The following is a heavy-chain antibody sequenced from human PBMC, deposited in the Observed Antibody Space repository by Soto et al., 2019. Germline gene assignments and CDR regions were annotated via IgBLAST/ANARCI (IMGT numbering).Heavy chain of an antibody. Sequence: QVQLVESGGGVVQPGRSLRLYCAASGFTFSSYAMHWVRQAPGKGLEWVAVISYDGSNKYYADSVKGRFTISRDNSKNTLYLQMNSLRAEDTAVYYCARDPWGYCSSTSCYGLDYWGQGTLVTVSS. D-gene: IGHD2-2*01. CDR2: ISYDGSNK. CDR3: ARDPWGYCSSTSCYGLDY. V-gene: IGHV3-30-3*01. CDR1: GFTFSSYA. J-gene: IGHJ4*02.